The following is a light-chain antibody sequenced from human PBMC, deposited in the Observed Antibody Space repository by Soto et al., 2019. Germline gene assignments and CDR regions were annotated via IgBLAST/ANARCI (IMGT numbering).Light chain of an antibody. CDR2: GAF. V-gene: IGKV3D-15*01. CDR1: QSVSSN. J-gene: IGKJ5*01. Sequence: EIVMTQSPVTLSVSPGERVTLSCRASQSVSSNLAWYQQKPGQAPSLLIYGAFTRATGIPARFSGNGSETEFTLTIDSLQSEDFAVYYCQQHYQWPITFGQGTRLEIK. CDR3: QQHYQWPIT.